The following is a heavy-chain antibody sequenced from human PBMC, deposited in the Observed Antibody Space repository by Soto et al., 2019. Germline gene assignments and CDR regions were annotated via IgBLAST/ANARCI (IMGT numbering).Heavy chain of an antibody. CDR3: AREILPASPREFDY. Sequence: QVQLVQSGDEVKKPGASVKVSCKASGYTFTTYGITWVRQAPGQGLEWMGWISGFNGNTNYAQRFQGRVSMTTDTFTNTAYMELRSLRSDDTAVYYCAREILPASPREFDYWGQGTLVTVSS. CDR2: ISGFNGNT. CDR1: GYTFTTYG. J-gene: IGHJ4*02. D-gene: IGHD2-15*01. V-gene: IGHV1-18*01.